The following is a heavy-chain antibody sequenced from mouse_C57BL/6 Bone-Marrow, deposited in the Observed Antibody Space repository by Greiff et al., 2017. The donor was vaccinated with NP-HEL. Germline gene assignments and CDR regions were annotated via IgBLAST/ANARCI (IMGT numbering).Heavy chain of an antibody. CDR2: IRLKSDNYAT. V-gene: IGHV6-3*01. D-gene: IGHD2-4*01. CDR3: TGFYYDYDGGYYFDY. Sequence: EVKLMESGGGLVQPGGSMKLSCVASGFTFSNYWMNWVRQSPEKGLEWVAQIRLKSDNYATHYAESVKGRFTISRDDSKSSVYLQMNNLRAEDTGIYYCTGFYYDYDGGYYFDYWGQGTTLTVSS. CDR1: GFTFSNYW. J-gene: IGHJ2*01.